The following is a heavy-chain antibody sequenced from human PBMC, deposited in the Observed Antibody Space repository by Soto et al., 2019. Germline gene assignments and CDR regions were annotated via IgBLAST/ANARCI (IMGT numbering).Heavy chain of an antibody. D-gene: IGHD6-19*01. J-gene: IGHJ4*02. CDR2: IIPIFGAA. CDR1: GGTLSRYA. V-gene: IGHV1-69*01. Sequence: QVQLVQSGAEVKKPGSSVKVSCKASGGTLSRYAISWVRQAPGQGLEWMGGIIPIFGAANYAQKFQDRVTIIAGESTSTAYMELSSLRSEDTAVYYCARVGRTVAGRGYYFDYWGQGTLVTVSS. CDR3: ARVGRTVAGRGYYFDY.